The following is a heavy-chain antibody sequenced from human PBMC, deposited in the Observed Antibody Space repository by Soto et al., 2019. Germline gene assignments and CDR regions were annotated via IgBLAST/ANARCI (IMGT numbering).Heavy chain of an antibody. CDR2: ISTYNGNT. J-gene: IGHJ6*02. CDR1: GYTFINYG. Sequence: QVQLVQSGAEVKKPGASVKVSCKASGYTFINYGISWVRQAPGQGLEWMGWISTYNGNTKYAQKAQGRVTMTTDPTTSTAYMELRSLRSDDTAVYYCARWLRNGMHVWGQGTTVAVSS. V-gene: IGHV1-18*01. CDR3: ARWLRNGMHV. D-gene: IGHD3-22*01.